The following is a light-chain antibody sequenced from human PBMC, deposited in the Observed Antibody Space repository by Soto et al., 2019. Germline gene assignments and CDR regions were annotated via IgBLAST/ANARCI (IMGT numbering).Light chain of an antibody. CDR3: QQYHTWPIT. J-gene: IGKJ4*01. V-gene: IGKV3-20*01. CDR1: QSVSSAS. Sequence: EIVLTQSPGSLSLSPGDRATLSCRASQSVSSASLAWYQQRPGQAPRLLIYGASNRATGMPDRFSGSGSGTDFTLTISSLQSEDCAIYYCQQYHTWPITFGGGTKVEIK. CDR2: GAS.